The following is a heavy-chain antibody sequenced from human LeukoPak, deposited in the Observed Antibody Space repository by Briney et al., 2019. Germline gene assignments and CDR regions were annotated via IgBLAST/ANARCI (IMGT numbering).Heavy chain of an antibody. Sequence: PGGSLRLSCAASGFTFSSYAMHWVRQAPGKGLEWVAVISYDGSNKYYADSVKGRFTISRDNSENTLYLQMNSLRAEDTAVYYCARDIIAGAYGMDVWGQGTTVTVSS. D-gene: IGHD6-13*01. CDR3: ARDIIAGAYGMDV. CDR2: ISYDGSNK. J-gene: IGHJ6*02. V-gene: IGHV3-30-3*01. CDR1: GFTFSSYA.